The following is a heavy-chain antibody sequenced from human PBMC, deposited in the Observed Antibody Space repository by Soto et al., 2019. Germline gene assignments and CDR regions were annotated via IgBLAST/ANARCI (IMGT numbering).Heavy chain of an antibody. V-gene: IGHV1-18*01. D-gene: IGHD3-16*02. CDR1: CYTFTSYG. CDR3: ARVLITFGGVIVIPSDY. CDR2: ISAYNGNT. J-gene: IGHJ4*02. Sequence: SVKVSCNASCYTFTSYGISWVRQAPGQGLEWMGWISAYNGNTNYAQKLQGRVTMTTDTSTSTAYMELRSLRSDDTAVYYCARVLITFGGVIVIPSDYWGQGTLVTSP.